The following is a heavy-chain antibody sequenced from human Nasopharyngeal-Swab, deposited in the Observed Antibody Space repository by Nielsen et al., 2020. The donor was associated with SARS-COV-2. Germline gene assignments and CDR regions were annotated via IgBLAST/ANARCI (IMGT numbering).Heavy chain of an antibody. CDR3: ARVSFDIYGYFDY. CDR2: ISGSGGST. J-gene: IGHJ4*02. Sequence: VRQAPGKGLEWVSAISGSGGSTYYADSVKGRFTISRDNSKNTLYLQMNSLRAEDTAVYYCARVSFDIYGYFDYWGQGTLVTVSS. D-gene: IGHD3-9*01. V-gene: IGHV3-23*01.